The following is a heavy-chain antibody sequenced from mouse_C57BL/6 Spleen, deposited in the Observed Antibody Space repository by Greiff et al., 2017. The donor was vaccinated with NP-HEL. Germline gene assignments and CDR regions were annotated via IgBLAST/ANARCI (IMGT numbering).Heavy chain of an antibody. D-gene: IGHD2-1*01. CDR1: GYAFSSYW. CDR3: ANYGNSAWFAY. Sequence: QVQLKESGAELVKPGASVKIPCKASGYAFSSYWMNWVKQRPGKGLEWIGQIYPGDGDTNYNGKFKGKATLTADKSSSTAYMQLSSLTSEDSAVYFCANYGNSAWFAYWGQGTLVTVSA. V-gene: IGHV1-80*01. J-gene: IGHJ3*01. CDR2: IYPGDGDT.